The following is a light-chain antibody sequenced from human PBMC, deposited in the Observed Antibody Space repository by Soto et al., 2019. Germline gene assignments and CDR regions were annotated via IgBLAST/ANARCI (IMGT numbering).Light chain of an antibody. V-gene: IGLV1-40*01. CDR1: SSNIGADYE. Sequence: QSVLTQPPSVTGVPGQRVIITYPGGSSNIGADYEVHWYQQLPGTAPKLLIYGNTNRPSGVPDRFSGSKSGSSASLAITGLQAEDEAEYYCQSYDNTLKGCVFGTGTKVTVL. CDR3: QSYDNTLKGCV. CDR2: GNT. J-gene: IGLJ1*01.